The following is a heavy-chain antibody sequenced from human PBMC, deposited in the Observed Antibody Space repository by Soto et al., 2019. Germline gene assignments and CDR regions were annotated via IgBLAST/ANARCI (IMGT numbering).Heavy chain of an antibody. Sequence: SGGSLTLSCAASGFTFGSNSINWVRQAPGKGLEWVSDISGSGATKYYADPVKGRFTISSDNARNSLYLQMSRLSDEGTAVYYCARAIRGFSYVVDYWGQGTLVTVSS. D-gene: IGHD5-18*01. V-gene: IGHV3-48*02. CDR2: ISGSGATK. CDR1: GFTFGSNS. CDR3: ARAIRGFSYVVDY. J-gene: IGHJ4*02.